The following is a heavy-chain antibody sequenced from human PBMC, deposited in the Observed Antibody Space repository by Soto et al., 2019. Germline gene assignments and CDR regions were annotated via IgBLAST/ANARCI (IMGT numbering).Heavy chain of an antibody. D-gene: IGHD3-22*01. CDR2: IFSNDEK. CDR3: ARIRHSSGYYSMVWFDP. Sequence: QVTLKESGPVLVKPTETLTLTCTVSGFSLSNARMGVSWIRQPPGTALEWLAHIFSNDEKSYSTSLKSRLTIPKDTSKSQDVLTMSNRYPVDTATYYCARIRHSSGYYSMVWFDPWGQGTLVTVSS. V-gene: IGHV2-26*01. J-gene: IGHJ5*02. CDR1: GFSLSNARMG.